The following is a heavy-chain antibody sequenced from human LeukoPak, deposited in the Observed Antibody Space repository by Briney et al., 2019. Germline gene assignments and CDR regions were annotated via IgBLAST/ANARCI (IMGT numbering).Heavy chain of an antibody. CDR2: IWYDGSNK. CDR3: VRDSGEIPNTYYYDSSGYLHY. Sequence: GGSLRLSCRASGFSLRASDMHWLRQFPGKGLEWVAVIWYDGSNKYYADSVRGRFTISRDNSKNTLYLQMNRLRAEDTAVYFCVRDSGEIPNTYYYDSSGYLHYWGPGTLVTVSS. CDR1: GFSLRASD. V-gene: IGHV3-33*01. D-gene: IGHD3-22*01. J-gene: IGHJ4*02.